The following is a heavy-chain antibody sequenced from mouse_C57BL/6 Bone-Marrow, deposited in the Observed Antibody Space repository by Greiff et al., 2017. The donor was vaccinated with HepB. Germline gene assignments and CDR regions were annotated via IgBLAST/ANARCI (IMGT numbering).Heavy chain of an antibody. CDR3: ARDYYGSSYVWYFDV. V-gene: IGHV5-16*01. D-gene: IGHD1-1*01. CDR2: INYDGSST. J-gene: IGHJ1*03. Sequence: EVKVVESEGGLVQPGSSMKLSCTASGFTFSDYYMAWVRQVPEKGLEWVANINYDGSSTYYLDSLKSRFIISRDNAKNILYLRMSSLKSEDTATYYCARDYYGSSYVWYFDVWGTGTTVTVSS. CDR1: GFTFSDYY.